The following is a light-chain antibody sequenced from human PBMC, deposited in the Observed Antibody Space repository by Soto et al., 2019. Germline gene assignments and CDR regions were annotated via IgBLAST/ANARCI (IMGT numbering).Light chain of an antibody. CDR1: SSNIGKTL. J-gene: IGLJ3*02. CDR3: ETWDTNLSAVV. CDR2: DDN. V-gene: IGLV1-51*01. Sequence: QSVLTQPPSVSAAPGQKVTISCSGSSSNIGKTLVAWYQHLPGTAPKLLIYDDNRRPSGIPDRFSASKSGTSATLAITGLQTEDEADYYCETWDTNLSAVVFGGGTKLTVL.